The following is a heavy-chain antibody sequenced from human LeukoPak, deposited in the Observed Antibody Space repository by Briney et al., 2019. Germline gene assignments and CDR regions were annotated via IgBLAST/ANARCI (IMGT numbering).Heavy chain of an antibody. D-gene: IGHD3-22*01. V-gene: IGHV1-2*02. CDR3: AREPYYYDSSGYSGFDY. CDR2: INPNSGGT. J-gene: IGHJ4*02. Sequence: ASVKVSCKATGYTFTAYSVHWVRQAPGQGLEWMGWINPNSGGTNYAQKFQGRVTMTRDTSISTAYMELSRLRSDDTAVYYCAREPYYYDSSGYSGFDYWGQGTLVTVSS. CDR1: GYTFTAYS.